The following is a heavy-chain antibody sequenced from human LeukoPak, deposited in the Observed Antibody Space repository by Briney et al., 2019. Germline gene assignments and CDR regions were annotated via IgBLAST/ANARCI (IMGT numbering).Heavy chain of an antibody. D-gene: IGHD3-22*01. Sequence: GGSLRLSCAASGFTFSSYEMNCVRQAPGKGLKWVSYISSSGSTIYYADSVKGRFTISRDNAKNSLYLQMNSLRAEDTAVYYCARVSGYYSVVYFDYWGQGTLVTVSS. CDR2: ISSSGSTI. CDR1: GFTFSSYE. V-gene: IGHV3-48*03. J-gene: IGHJ4*02. CDR3: ARVSGYYSVVYFDY.